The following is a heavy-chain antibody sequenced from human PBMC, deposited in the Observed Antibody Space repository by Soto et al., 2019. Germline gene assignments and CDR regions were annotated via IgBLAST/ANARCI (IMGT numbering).Heavy chain of an antibody. CDR3: ARGPYYVPWYFDL. Sequence: SVKVSCKASGGTFSSYAISWVRQAPGQGLEWVGGIIPIFGTANYAQKFQGRVTITADKSTSTAYMELSSLRSEDTAVYYCARGPYYVPWYFDLWGRGTRITVSS. D-gene: IGHD3-10*02. V-gene: IGHV1-69*06. CDR2: IIPIFGTA. CDR1: GGTFSSYA. J-gene: IGHJ2*01.